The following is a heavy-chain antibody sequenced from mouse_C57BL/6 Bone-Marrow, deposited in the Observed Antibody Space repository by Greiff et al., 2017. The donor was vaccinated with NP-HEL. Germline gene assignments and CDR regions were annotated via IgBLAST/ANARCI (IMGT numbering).Heavy chain of an antibody. CDR1: GYTFTSYW. CDR3: ARCADSNYPFDY. J-gene: IGHJ2*01. CDR2: IDPNSGGT. Sequence: VQLHQPGAELVKPGASVKLSCKASGYTFTSYWMHWVKQRPGRGLEWIGRIDPNSGGTKYNEKIKSKATLTVDKPSSTAYMQLSGLTSEDSAVYYCARCADSNYPFDYWGQGTTLTVSS. V-gene: IGHV1-72*01. D-gene: IGHD2-5*01.